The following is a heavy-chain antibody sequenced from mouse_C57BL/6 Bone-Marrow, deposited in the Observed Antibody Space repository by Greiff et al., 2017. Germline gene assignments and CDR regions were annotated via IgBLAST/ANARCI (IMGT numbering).Heavy chain of an antibody. Sequence: QVQLQQPGAELVKPGASVKLSCKASGYTFTSYWMHWVKQRPGQGLEWIGMIHPNSGSTNYNEKFKSKATLTVDKSSITAYMQLSSLTSEDSAVDYCARGNGNYVAYWGQGTLVTVSA. D-gene: IGHD2-1*01. CDR2: IHPNSGST. V-gene: IGHV1-64*01. CDR3: ARGNGNYVAY. CDR1: GYTFTSYW. J-gene: IGHJ3*01.